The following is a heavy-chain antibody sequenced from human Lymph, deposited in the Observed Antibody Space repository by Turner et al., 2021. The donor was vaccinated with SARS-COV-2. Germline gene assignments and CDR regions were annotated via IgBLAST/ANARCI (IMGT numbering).Heavy chain of an antibody. V-gene: IGHV3-53*04. J-gene: IGHJ6*02. CDR2: IYSGGST. Sequence: EVQLVESGGGLVQPGGSLRLSCAASGLTVSSHYMTWVSQAPGKGLEWVSVIYSGGSTYYADSVKGRFTISSHNSKNTLYLQMNSLRAEDTAVYYCARDLDTAGGMDVWGQGTTVTVSS. CDR3: ARDLDTAGGMDV. CDR1: GLTVSSHY. D-gene: IGHD5-18*01.